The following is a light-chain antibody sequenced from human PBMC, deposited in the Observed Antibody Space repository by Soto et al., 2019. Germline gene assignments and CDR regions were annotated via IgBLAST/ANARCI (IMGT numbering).Light chain of an antibody. J-gene: IGKJ3*01. CDR3: QQSYNTPYT. Sequence: DIQMTQSPSSLSASEGDRITITCRASQSINSCLNWYQQKSGKAPKLLIYDASTLQRGVPSRFSGSGSETEFTLTITSLQTDDFATYYCQQSYNTPYTVGRGTKVDVK. CDR1: QSINSC. CDR2: DAS. V-gene: IGKV1-39*01.